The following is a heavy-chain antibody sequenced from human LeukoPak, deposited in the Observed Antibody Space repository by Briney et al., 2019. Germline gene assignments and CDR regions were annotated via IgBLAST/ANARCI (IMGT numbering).Heavy chain of an antibody. D-gene: IGHD3-16*02. V-gene: IGHV3-30*03. CDR3: TTDYYDYVWGSYRPDY. CDR2: ISYDGSNK. J-gene: IGHJ4*02. CDR1: EFTFSSYG. Sequence: GGSLRLSCAASEFTFSSYGMHWVRQAPGKGLEWVAVISYDGSNKYYAESAKGRFTISRDNSKNTLYLQMNSLKTEDTAVYYCTTDYYDYVWGSYRPDYWGQGTLVTVSS.